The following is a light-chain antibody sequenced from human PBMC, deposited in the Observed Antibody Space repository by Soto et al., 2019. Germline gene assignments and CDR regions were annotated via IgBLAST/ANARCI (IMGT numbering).Light chain of an antibody. CDR2: DVS. CDR1: SSDVGGYTY. J-gene: IGLJ1*01. Sequence: QSVLTQPRSVSGSPGQSVTISCTGTSSDVGGYTYVSWYQQHPGKAPKLMIDDVSKRPSGVPDRFSGSRSGNTASLTISGLQAEDEADYYCCSYAGSYSYVFGIGTKVTVL. V-gene: IGLV2-11*01. CDR3: CSYAGSYSYV.